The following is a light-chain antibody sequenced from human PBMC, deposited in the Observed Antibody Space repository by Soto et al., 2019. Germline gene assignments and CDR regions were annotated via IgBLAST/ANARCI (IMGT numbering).Light chain of an antibody. V-gene: IGLV2-14*03. CDR1: NSDIGCYNF. CDR3: SSYTSTNTVV. CDR2: DVT. Sequence: QSALTQPASVSGSPGQSITISCTGTNSDIGCYNFVSWYQQHPGKAPKLMFYDVTNRPSGVSNRFSGSKSGKTASLTISGLQAEDEAVYYCSSYTSTNTVVFGGGTKLTVL. J-gene: IGLJ2*01.